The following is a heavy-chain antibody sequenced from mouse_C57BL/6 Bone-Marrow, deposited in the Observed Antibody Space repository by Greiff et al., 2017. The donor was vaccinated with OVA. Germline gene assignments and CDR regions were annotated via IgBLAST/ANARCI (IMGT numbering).Heavy chain of an antibody. CDR1: GYTFTSYW. Sequence: QVQLQQPGAELVKPGASVKLSCKASGYTFTSYWMQWVKQRPGQGLEWLGVIGPSDSYTNYNQQFTGKATLTVDTSSSTAYMQRSSLTSEDSAVYYCAIGYYPYGYFDVWGTGTTVTVSA. J-gene: IGHJ1*03. CDR3: AIGYYPYGYFDV. CDR2: IGPSDSYT. V-gene: IGHV1-50*01. D-gene: IGHD2-3*01.